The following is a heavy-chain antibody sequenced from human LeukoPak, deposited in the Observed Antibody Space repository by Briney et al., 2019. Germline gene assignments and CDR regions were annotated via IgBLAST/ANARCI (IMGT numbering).Heavy chain of an antibody. CDR3: ARLGYCSGGRCLNDY. CDR1: GGAISGYY. CDR2: IHYSGST. V-gene: IGHV4-59*08. J-gene: IGHJ4*02. Sequence: SETLSLTCTVSGGAISGYYWNWIRQPPGKGLECVGHIHYSGSTNYNPSLKSRVTISVDTSKSQFSLKLSSVTAADTAVYYCARLGYCSGGRCLNDYWGQGTLVTVSS. D-gene: IGHD2-15*01.